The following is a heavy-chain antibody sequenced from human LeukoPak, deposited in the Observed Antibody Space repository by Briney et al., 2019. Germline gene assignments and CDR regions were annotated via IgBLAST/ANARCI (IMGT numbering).Heavy chain of an antibody. Sequence: GGSLRLSCAASGFTFSSYSMNWVRQAPGKGLEWVSSISSSSSYIYYADSVKGRFTIPRDNAKNSLYLQMNSLRAEDTAVYYCARTALGGDVDYWGQGTLVTVSS. CDR1: GFTFSSYS. D-gene: IGHD3-16*01. CDR2: ISSSSSYI. CDR3: ARTALGGDVDY. J-gene: IGHJ4*02. V-gene: IGHV3-21*01.